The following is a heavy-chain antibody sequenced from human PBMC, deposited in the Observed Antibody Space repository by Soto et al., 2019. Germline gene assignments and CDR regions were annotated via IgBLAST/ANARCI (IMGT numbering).Heavy chain of an antibody. CDR1: GITFIYRC. J-gene: IGHJ6*02. CDR2: SRNKANSYTT. D-gene: IGHD2-8*01. CDR3: ARGRVSRPIFYMDV. V-gene: IGHV3-72*01. Sequence: PRPYGRASGITFIYRCTECLRKTTGKGLEWVGRSRNKANSYTTEFAASVKGRFTISRDDLQDPLYLQMNSLKTEDTAVYYCARGRVSRPIFYMDVWGQGITVTVSS.